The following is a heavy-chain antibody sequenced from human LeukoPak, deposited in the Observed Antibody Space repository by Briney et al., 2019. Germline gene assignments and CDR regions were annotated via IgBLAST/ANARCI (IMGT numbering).Heavy chain of an antibody. V-gene: IGHV1-18*01. CDR3: ARLIHHDWFDP. CDR2: ISAYNGNT. J-gene: IGHJ5*02. CDR1: GYTFNTYG. Sequence: GASVKVSCKSSGYTFNTYGITWVRQAPGQGLEWMGWISAYNGNTNYAQKLQGRVTMTTDTSTSTAYMELRSLRSDDTAVYYCARLIHHDWFDPWGQGTLVTVSS.